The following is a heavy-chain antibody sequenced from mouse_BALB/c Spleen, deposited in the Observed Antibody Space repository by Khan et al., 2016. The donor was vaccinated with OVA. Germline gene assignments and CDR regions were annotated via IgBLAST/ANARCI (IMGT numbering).Heavy chain of an antibody. CDR2: ISSGGTYT. Sequence: EVELVESGGDLVNPGGSLKLSCAASGFIFSSYGMSWVRQTPDKRLEWVATISSGGTYTYYPDRVKGRFTISRDNAKNTLSLQMSSLKSEDTAMYYCTRFITTTTGYYYAMDYWGQGTSVTVSS. CDR1: GFIFSSYG. D-gene: IGHD1-2*01. V-gene: IGHV5-6*01. J-gene: IGHJ4*01. CDR3: TRFITTTTGYYYAMDY.